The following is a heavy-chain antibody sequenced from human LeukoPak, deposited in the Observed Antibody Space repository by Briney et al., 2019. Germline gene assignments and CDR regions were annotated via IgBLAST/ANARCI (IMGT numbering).Heavy chain of an antibody. Sequence: SEPLSLTCPGSGGSISSSTYYWGWLRQPPGKGLERIGNIFYSGSTYYNPSLKSRVTISVDTSQNQFSLKVSSITAADTGVYYCARVAATSGPGMAYFFYYMDVLGKGTTVIVSS. V-gene: IGHV4-39*01. CDR2: IFYSGST. J-gene: IGHJ6*03. CDR3: ARVAATSGPGMAYFFYYMDV. CDR1: GGSISSSTYY. D-gene: IGHD6-13*01.